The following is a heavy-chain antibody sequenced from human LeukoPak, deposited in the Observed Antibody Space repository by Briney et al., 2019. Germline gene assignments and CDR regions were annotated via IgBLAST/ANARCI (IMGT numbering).Heavy chain of an antibody. CDR3: ARTAQDGYNAFDY. D-gene: IGHD5-24*01. Sequence: PSETLSLTCNVSGDSMSRYYWSWTRQPAGKVLEWIGRIYFGGGTRYNPSLKSRVTMSVDTSKNRFSLNLSSVTAADTAVYYCARTAQDGYNAFDYWGQGTLVTVSS. J-gene: IGHJ4*02. CDR1: GDSMSRYY. V-gene: IGHV4-4*07. CDR2: IYFGGGT.